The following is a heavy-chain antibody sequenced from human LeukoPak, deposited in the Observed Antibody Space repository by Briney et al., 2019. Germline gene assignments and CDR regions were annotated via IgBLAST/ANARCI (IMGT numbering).Heavy chain of an antibody. CDR3: ARDYYDSSGYWRSGELDY. Sequence: GGSLRLSCAASGFTFSSYAMNWVRQAPGKGLEWVSAISGNGGGTYYADSVKGRFTISRDNSKNTLYLQMNSLRAEDTAVYYCARDYYDSSGYWRSGELDYWGQGTLVTVSS. D-gene: IGHD3-22*01. CDR1: GFTFSSYA. V-gene: IGHV3-23*01. J-gene: IGHJ4*02. CDR2: ISGNGGGT.